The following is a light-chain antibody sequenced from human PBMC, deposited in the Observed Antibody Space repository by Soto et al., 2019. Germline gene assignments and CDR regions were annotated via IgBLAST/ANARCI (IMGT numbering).Light chain of an antibody. CDR3: QQYGGSSCT. CDR2: GAS. V-gene: IGKV3-20*01. J-gene: IGKJ1*01. CDR1: QSVSSSY. Sequence: ESVLTQSPGTLSLSPGERATLSCRASQSVSSSYLAWYHQKPGQAPRLLIFGASSRATGISDRFSGSGSGTDFTLTISRLEPEDFAVYYCQQYGGSSCTFGQGTKVDIK.